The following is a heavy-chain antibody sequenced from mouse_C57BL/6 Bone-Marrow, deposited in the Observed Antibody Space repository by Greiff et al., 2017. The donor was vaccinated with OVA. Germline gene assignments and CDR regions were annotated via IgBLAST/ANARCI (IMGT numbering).Heavy chain of an antibody. J-gene: IGHJ4*01. CDR2: IWSGGST. CDR1: GFSLTSYG. Sequence: VMLVESGPGLVQPSQSLSITCTVSGFSLTSYGVHWVRQSPGKGLEWLGVIWSGGSTDYNAAFISRLSISKDNSKSQVFFKMNSLQADDTAIYYCASPCFYYYAMDYWGQGTSVTVSS. V-gene: IGHV2-2*01. CDR3: ASPCFYYYAMDY.